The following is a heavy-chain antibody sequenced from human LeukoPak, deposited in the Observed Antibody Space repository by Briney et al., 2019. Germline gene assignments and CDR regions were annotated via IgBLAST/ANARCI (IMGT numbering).Heavy chain of an antibody. J-gene: IGHJ4*02. Sequence: SETLSLTCTVSGGSISSYYWSWIRRPPGKGLEWIAYIYYSGSTNHNPSLKSRITISLDTSKKQVSLKLSSVTAADTAVYYCARGVFGTGYAHFDYWGQGTLVTVSS. V-gene: IGHV4-59*01. CDR2: IYYSGST. CDR1: GGSISSYY. CDR3: ARGVFGTGYAHFDY. D-gene: IGHD3-9*01.